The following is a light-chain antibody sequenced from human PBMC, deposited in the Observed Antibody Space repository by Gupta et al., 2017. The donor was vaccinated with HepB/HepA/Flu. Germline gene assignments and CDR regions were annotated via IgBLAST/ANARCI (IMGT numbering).Light chain of an antibody. CDR1: QSVNIW. CDR2: EAS. CDR3: QGRNKWLN. J-gene: IGKJ4*01. V-gene: IGKV3-11*01. Sequence: DIVLTQFPATLSLSPGERATLSCRASQSVNIWLAWYQQKPGQAPRLLIREASHRATGIPARFSGSGSGTDFTLTISSLEPEDFAVDYCQGRNKWLNFGGGTNVETK.